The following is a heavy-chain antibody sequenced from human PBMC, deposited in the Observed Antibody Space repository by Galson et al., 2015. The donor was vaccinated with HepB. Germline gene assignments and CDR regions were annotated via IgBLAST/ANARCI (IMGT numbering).Heavy chain of an antibody. D-gene: IGHD6-13*01. CDR3: AQLGTGY. CDR1: GFSIRSHY. J-gene: IGHJ4*02. CDR2: IHGGNNR. V-gene: IGHV3-53*01. Sequence: SLRLSCAASGFSIRSHYMNWVRQAPGKGLEWVSVIHGGNNRYYADSVKGRFTISRDDSINTLFLQMKSLRVEDTAVYYFAQLGTGYWGQGTLVTVSS.